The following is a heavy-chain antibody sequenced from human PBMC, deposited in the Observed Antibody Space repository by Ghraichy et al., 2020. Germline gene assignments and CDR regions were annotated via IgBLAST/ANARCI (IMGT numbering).Heavy chain of an antibody. V-gene: IGHV4-4*02. D-gene: IGHD2-2*01. Sequence: SETLSLTCAVSGDSIISNNWWSWVRQPPGKGLEWRGEIFHSGSTNYNPSLKSRITISLDKSKNQFSLKMTSVTAADTAVYYCAREIDQLRYYDSWGQGTLDTVSS. CDR3: AREIDQLRYYDS. CDR1: GDSIISNNW. CDR2: IFHSGST. J-gene: IGHJ4*02.